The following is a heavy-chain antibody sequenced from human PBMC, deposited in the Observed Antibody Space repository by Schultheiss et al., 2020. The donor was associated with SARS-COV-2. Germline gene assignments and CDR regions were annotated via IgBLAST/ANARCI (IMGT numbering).Heavy chain of an antibody. CDR1: GFTFSSYD. D-gene: IGHD2-15*01. CDR3: AREESGGSCYSSCYYGMDV. V-gene: IGHV3-13*01. J-gene: IGHJ6*02. Sequence: GGSLRLSCAASGFTFSSYDMHWVRQATGKGLEWVSAIGTAGDTYYPGSVKGRFTISRENAKNSLYLQMNSLRAEDTAVYYCAREESGGSCYSSCYYGMDVWGQGTTVTVSS. CDR2: IGTAGDT.